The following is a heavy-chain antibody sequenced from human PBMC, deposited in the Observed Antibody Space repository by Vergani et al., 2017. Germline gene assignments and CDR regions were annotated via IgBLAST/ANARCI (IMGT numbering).Heavy chain of an antibody. CDR3: ARQVVGAYFDY. D-gene: IGHD1-26*01. Sequence: EVELVQSGPEMRKPGESLKISCKGSQYSFGNYWIGWVRQMPGKGLEWMGIIYPADSDTRYSPSFQGQVTISADKSIRTAFLQWDSLKASDTAMYYCARQVVGAYFDYWGQGTLVTVSS. V-gene: IGHV5-51*01. CDR1: QYSFGNYW. CDR2: IYPADSDT. J-gene: IGHJ4*02.